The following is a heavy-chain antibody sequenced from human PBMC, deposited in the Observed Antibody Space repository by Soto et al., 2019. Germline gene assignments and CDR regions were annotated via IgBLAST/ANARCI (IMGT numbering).Heavy chain of an antibody. CDR3: AIDHGSYDFWSAYDPRCDTGGREV. Sequence: ASVKVSCKASGYTFTGYYMHWVRQAPGQGLEWMGWINPNIGGTNYAQKFQGRVTMTRDTSISTAYMELSRLRSDDTAVYYCAIDHGSYDFWSAYDPRCDTGGREVWGKRNTIIASS. V-gene: IGHV1-2*02. CDR2: INPNIGGT. J-gene: IGHJ6*04. D-gene: IGHD3-3*01. CDR1: GYTFTGYY.